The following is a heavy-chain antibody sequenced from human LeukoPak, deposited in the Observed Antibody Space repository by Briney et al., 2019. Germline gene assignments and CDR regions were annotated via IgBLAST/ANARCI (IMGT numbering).Heavy chain of an antibody. D-gene: IGHD6-13*01. CDR1: SYSISSGYY. J-gene: IGHJ5*02. CDR3: AREAAGGHNWFDP. CDR2: TNSNGHT. V-gene: IGHV4-38-2*02. Sequence: SETLSLTCTVSSYSISSGYYWTWLRQPLGEGLEWIGSTNSNGHTYYSPSLKSRVSISVDTSKNQFSLRLTSVTAADTAVYYCAREAAGGHNWFDPWGQGTLVTVSS.